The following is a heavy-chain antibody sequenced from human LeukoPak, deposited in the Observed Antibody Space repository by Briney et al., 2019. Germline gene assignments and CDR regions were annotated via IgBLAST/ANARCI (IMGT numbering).Heavy chain of an antibody. D-gene: IGHD6-19*01. CDR3: AKLPSAYSSGWYRQENDY. CDR1: GFTFSGYA. Sequence: GGSLRLSCAASGFTFSGYAMSWVRQAPGKGLEWVSAISGSGGSTYYADSVKGRFTISRDNSKNTLYLQMNSLRAEDTAVYYCAKLPSAYSSGWYRQENDYWGQGTLVTVSS. J-gene: IGHJ4*02. V-gene: IGHV3-23*01. CDR2: ISGSGGST.